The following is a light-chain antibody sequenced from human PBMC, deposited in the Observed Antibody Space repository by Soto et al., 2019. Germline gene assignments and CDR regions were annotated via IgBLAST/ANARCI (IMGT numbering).Light chain of an antibody. Sequence: QSALTQPASGSGSPGQSITISCTGTSSDVGSYNLVSWYQQHPGKAPKLMIYEDIERPSGVSNRFSGSKSGNTASLTISGLQTEDEADDYCCSYAGGTSVVFGGGTKLTVL. J-gene: IGLJ2*01. CDR3: CSYAGGTSVV. CDR1: SSDVGSYNL. CDR2: EDI. V-gene: IGLV2-23*01.